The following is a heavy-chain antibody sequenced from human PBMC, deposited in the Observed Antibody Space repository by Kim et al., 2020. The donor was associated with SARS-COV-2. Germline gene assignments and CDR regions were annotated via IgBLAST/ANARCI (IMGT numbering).Heavy chain of an antibody. D-gene: IGHD3-9*01. V-gene: IGHV3-48*04. CDR2: ISSSSSTI. Sequence: GGSLRLSCAASGFTFSSYRMNWVRQAPGKGLEWVSYISSSSSTIYYADSVKGRFTISRDNAKNSLYLQMNSLRAEDTAVYYCARYDILSRMGDYGVDVWGQGATVTHSS. CDR1: GFTFSSYR. J-gene: IGHJ6*01. CDR3: ARYDILSRMGDYGVDV.